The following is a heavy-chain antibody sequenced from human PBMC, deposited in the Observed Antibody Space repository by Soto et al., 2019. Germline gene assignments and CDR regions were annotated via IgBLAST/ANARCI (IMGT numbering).Heavy chain of an antibody. CDR2: IWYDGSNK. CDR3: ARDGPTVTTVGGFDI. V-gene: IGHV3-33*01. Sequence: PGGSLRLSCAASGFTFSSYGMHWVRQAPGKGLEWVAVIWYDGSNKYYADSVKGRFTISRDNSKNTLYLQMNSLRAEDTAVYYCARDGPTVTTVGGFDIWGQGTMVTVSS. J-gene: IGHJ3*02. CDR1: GFTFSSYG. D-gene: IGHD4-17*01.